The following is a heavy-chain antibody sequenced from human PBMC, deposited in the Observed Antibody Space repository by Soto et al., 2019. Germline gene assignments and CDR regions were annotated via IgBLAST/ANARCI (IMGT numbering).Heavy chain of an antibody. J-gene: IGHJ6*02. V-gene: IGHV1-18*04. CDR1: GYTFTSYG. Sequence: VKVSCKASGYTFTSYGISWVRQAPGQGLEWMGWISAYNGNTNYAQKLQGRVTMTTDTSTSTAYMELRSLRSDDTAVYYCARDHYGDYYYYYGMDVWGQGTMVTVYS. CDR2: ISAYNGNT. CDR3: ARDHYGDYYYYYGMDV. D-gene: IGHD4-17*01.